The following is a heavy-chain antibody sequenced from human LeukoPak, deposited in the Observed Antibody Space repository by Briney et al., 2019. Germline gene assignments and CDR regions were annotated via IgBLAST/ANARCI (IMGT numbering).Heavy chain of an antibody. Sequence: SVKVSCKASGGTFSSYAISWVRQAPGQGLEWMGGIIPIFGTANYAQNFQGRVTITTDESTSTAYMELSSLRSEDTAVYYCARASVLRFLEWFDAFDIWGQGTMVTVSS. CDR2: IIPIFGTA. D-gene: IGHD3-3*01. V-gene: IGHV1-69*05. CDR1: GGTFSSYA. J-gene: IGHJ3*02. CDR3: ARASVLRFLEWFDAFDI.